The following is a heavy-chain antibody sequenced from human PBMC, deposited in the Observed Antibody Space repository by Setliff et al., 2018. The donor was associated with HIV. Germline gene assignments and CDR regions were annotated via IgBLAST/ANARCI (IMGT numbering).Heavy chain of an antibody. V-gene: IGHV1-46*01. D-gene: IGHD3-9*01. Sequence: ASVKVSCKSSGYTFTSYYMHWVRQAPGQGLEWMGIINPSGGSTSYAQKFQGRVTMTRDTSTSTVYMELSSLRSEDTAVYYCARGVPVLRYFDWLSRLGYWGQGTLVTVSS. CDR2: INPSGGST. CDR3: ARGVPVLRYFDWLSRLGY. CDR1: GYTFTSYY. J-gene: IGHJ4*02.